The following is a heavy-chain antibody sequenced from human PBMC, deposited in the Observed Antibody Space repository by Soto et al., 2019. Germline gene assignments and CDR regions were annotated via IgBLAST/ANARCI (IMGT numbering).Heavy chain of an antibody. CDR3: AKGLLAALVHYYYGMDV. J-gene: IGHJ6*02. CDR2: ISGSGGST. D-gene: IGHD6-6*01. V-gene: IGHV3-23*01. Sequence: GGSLRLSCAASGFPFSSYAMSWVRQAPGKGLEWVSAISGSGGSTYYADSVKGRFTISRDNSKNTLYLQMNSLRAEDTAVYYCAKGLLAALVHYYYGMDVWGQGTTVTVSS. CDR1: GFPFSSYA.